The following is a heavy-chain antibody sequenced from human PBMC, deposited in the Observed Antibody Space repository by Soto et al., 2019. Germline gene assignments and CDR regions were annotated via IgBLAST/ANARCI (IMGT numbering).Heavy chain of an antibody. CDR2: IIPIFGIA. V-gene: IGHV1-69*17. D-gene: IGHD3-22*01. Sequence: SVKVSCKASGGTFSSYAISWVRQAPGQGLEWMGGIIPIFGIANYAQKFQGRVTITADKSTSTAYMELSSLRSEDTAVYYCARDRWYYDSSGYYANSGGDYYYGMDVWGQGTTVTVSS. CDR3: ARDRWYYDSSGYYANSGGDYYYGMDV. CDR1: GGTFSSYA. J-gene: IGHJ6*02.